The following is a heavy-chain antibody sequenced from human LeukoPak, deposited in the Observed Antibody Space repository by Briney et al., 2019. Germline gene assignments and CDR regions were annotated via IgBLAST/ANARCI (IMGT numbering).Heavy chain of an antibody. CDR1: GGSISSYF. CDR3: ARFIDEIDNWFDP. CDR2: ISYSGST. D-gene: IGHD3-16*02. Sequence: SETLSLTCTVSGGSISSYFWSWIRQPPGKGLEWVGYISYSGSTNYNPSLKRRVTISVDTSKSQFSLKLSSVTAADTAVYYCARFIDEIDNWFDPWGQGTLVTVSS. V-gene: IGHV4-59*08. J-gene: IGHJ5*02.